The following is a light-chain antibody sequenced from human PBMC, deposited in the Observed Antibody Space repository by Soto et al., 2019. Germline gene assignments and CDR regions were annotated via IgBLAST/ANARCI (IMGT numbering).Light chain of an antibody. CDR3: SSYTARSTLV. Sequence: QSALTQPASVSGSPGQSITISCTGTSSDVGGYNYVSWYQQHPGKAPKLMIYEVSNRPSGVSNRFSGSKSGNTASLTISGLQGEDEAEYYFSSYTARSTLVFGGGTKVTVL. CDR1: SSDVGGYNY. J-gene: IGLJ3*02. V-gene: IGLV2-14*01. CDR2: EVS.